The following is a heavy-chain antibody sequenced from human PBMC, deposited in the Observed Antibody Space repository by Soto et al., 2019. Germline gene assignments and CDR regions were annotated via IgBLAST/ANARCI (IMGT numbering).Heavy chain of an antibody. J-gene: IGHJ6*02. CDR1: GGSISSGGYY. V-gene: IGHV4-31*03. Sequence: QVQLQESGPGLVKPSQTLSLTCTVSGGSISSGGYYWSWIRQHPGKGLEWIGYIYYSGSTYYNPSLKSRVTIXVXTXXNQFPLKLSSVTAADTAVYYCARHNYDSSGTAVDVWGQGTTVTVSS. D-gene: IGHD3-22*01. CDR2: IYYSGST. CDR3: ARHNYDSSGTAVDV.